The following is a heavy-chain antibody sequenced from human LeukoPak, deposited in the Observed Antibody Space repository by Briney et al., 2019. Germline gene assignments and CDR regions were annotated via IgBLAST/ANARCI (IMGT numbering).Heavy chain of an antibody. Sequence: PGGSLRLSCAASGFTFSSYSMNWVRQAPGKGLEWVSYISSSSSIIYYADSVKGRFTISRDNAKNSLYLQMNSLRAEDTAVYYCARDDGDYIDYWGQGTLVTVSS. J-gene: IGHJ4*02. CDR1: GFTFSSYS. D-gene: IGHD4-17*01. CDR2: ISSSSSII. CDR3: ARDDGDYIDY. V-gene: IGHV3-48*01.